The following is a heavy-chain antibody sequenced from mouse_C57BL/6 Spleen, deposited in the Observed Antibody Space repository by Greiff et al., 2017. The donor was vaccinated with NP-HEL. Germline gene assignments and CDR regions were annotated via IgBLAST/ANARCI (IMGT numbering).Heavy chain of an antibody. CDR3: ASLWRWYFDV. V-gene: IGHV3-6*01. CDR2: ISYDGSN. Sequence: EVQLVESGPGLVKPSQSLSLTCSVSGYSITSGYFWYWIRQFPGNILEWMGYISYDGSNNYNPSLKNRISITRDTSKNQFFLKLNSVTTEDTATYYYASLWRWYFDVWGTGTTVTVSS. J-gene: IGHJ1*03. CDR1: GYSITSGYF. D-gene: IGHD1-1*02.